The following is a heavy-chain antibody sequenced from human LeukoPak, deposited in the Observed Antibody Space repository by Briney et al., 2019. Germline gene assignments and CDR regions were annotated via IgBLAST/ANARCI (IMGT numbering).Heavy chain of an antibody. J-gene: IGHJ4*02. Sequence: ASVKVSCKASGYTFTSYDINWVRQATGQGLEWMGWMNPNSGNTGYAQKFQGRVTMTRNTSISTAYMELSSLRSEDTAVYYCARVLYSGYDSDYWGQGTLVTVSS. D-gene: IGHD5-12*01. CDR3: ARVLYSGYDSDY. V-gene: IGHV1-8*01. CDR1: GYTFTSYD. CDR2: MNPNSGNT.